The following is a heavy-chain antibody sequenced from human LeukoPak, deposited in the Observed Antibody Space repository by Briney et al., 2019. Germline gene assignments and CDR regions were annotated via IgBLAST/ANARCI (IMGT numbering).Heavy chain of an antibody. CDR2: ISWNSGSI. V-gene: IGHV3-9*01. J-gene: IGHJ4*02. Sequence: GRSLRLSCAASGFTFDDYAMHWVRQVPGKGLEWVSGISWNSGSIGYADSVKGRFTISRDNAKNSLYLQMNSLRAEDTALYYCAKRDSSSWTLDYWGQGTLVTVSS. CDR1: GFTFDDYA. CDR3: AKRDSSSWTLDY. D-gene: IGHD6-13*01.